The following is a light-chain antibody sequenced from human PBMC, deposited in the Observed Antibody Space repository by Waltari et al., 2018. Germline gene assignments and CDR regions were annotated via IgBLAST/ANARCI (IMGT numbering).Light chain of an antibody. J-gene: IGKJ1*01. CDR3: QQYETYSGT. CDR2: AAS. Sequence: DIQMTQSPSTLSASAGDRVTITSRASQNINSWLAWYQQKPGKAPKLLIHAASRLQSGVPSRFSGGGSGTEFTLTISNLQPDDFATYYCQQYETYSGTFGQGTKVEIK. CDR1: QNINSW. V-gene: IGKV1-5*01.